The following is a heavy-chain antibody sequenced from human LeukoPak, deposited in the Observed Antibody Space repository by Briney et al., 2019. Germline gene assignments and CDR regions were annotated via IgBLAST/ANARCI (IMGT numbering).Heavy chain of an antibody. D-gene: IGHD5-12*01. CDR1: GFTISNYW. CDR3: APQQAYSPYNWFDP. CDR2: IHPDGRIT. J-gene: IGHJ5*02. Sequence: GGSLRLSCVGSGFTISNYWMHWVRQAPGTGLMWVSRIHPDGRITTYADSVKGRFTISRDNAKNTLYLQMNSLRAENTAVYYCAPQQAYSPYNWFDPWGQGTLVTVSS. V-gene: IGHV3-74*03.